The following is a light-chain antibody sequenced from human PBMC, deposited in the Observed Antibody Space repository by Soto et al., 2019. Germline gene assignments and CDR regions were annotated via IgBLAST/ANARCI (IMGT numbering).Light chain of an antibody. Sequence: QSVLTQPRSVSGSPGQSVTISCTGTSSDVGGYDYVSWYQQYPGKAPKVMIYDVNKRPSGVPDRFSGSKSGNTASLTISGLQAEDEADYHCCSYTDSYNFVVFGGGTKVTVL. CDR2: DVN. CDR3: CSYTDSYNFVV. V-gene: IGLV2-11*01. CDR1: SSDVGGYDY. J-gene: IGLJ2*01.